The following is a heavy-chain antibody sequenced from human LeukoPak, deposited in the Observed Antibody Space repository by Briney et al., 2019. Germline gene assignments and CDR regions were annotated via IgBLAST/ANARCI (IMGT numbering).Heavy chain of an antibody. D-gene: IGHD3-3*01. CDR2: IYYNEST. V-gene: IGHV4-39*01. Sequence: SETLSLTCTVSGGSISSSSYYWGWIRQPPGKGLEWIGSIYYNESTYYNPSLNSRVTISVDTSKNQFSLKLSSVTAADTAVYYCARHRGGVLRFLEWLLYYFDYWGQGTLVTVSS. CDR1: GGSISSSSYY. J-gene: IGHJ4*02. CDR3: ARHRGGVLRFLEWLLYYFDY.